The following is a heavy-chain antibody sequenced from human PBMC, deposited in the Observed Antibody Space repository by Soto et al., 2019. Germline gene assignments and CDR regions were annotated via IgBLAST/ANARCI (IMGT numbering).Heavy chain of an antibody. V-gene: IGHV1-46*01. CDR3: ARDNSGIFYGMDV. Sequence: ASVKVSCKASGYTFTTYYIHWVRQAPGQGLEWMGIINPSGGSTTYAQKFQGRVTMTRDTSTSTVYMELSSLRSEDTAVYYCARDNSGIFYGMDVWGQGTTVTV. CDR2: INPSGGST. CDR1: GYTFTTYY. J-gene: IGHJ6*02. D-gene: IGHD1-26*01.